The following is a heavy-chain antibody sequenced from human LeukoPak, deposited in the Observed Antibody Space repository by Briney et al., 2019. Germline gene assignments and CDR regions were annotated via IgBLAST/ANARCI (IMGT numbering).Heavy chain of an antibody. CDR3: AKWKKRANYDILTGYYILNPYFDY. Sequence: GGSLRLSCAASGFTFSSYGMSWVRQAPGKGLEWVSAISGSGGSTYYADSVKGRFTISRDNSKNTLYLQMNSLRAEDTAVYYCAKWKKRANYDILTGYYILNPYFDYWGQGTLVTVSS. CDR2: ISGSGGST. V-gene: IGHV3-23*01. J-gene: IGHJ4*02. CDR1: GFTFSSYG. D-gene: IGHD3-9*01.